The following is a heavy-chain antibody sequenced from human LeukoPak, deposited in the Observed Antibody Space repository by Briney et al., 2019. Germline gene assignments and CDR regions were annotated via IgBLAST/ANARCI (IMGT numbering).Heavy chain of an antibody. D-gene: IGHD4-11*01. CDR2: IYYSGST. Sequence: SETLSHTRCVSVGSNCRFFRREMRQPPGKGLEWIGYIYYSGSTNYNPSLKSRVTISVDTSKNQFSLKLSSVTAADTGVCYCTRPLQAPRRDVLHIWAQGTMVTVSS. CDR3: TRPLQAPRRDVLHI. CDR1: VGSNCRFF. V-gene: IGHV4-59*08. J-gene: IGHJ3*02.